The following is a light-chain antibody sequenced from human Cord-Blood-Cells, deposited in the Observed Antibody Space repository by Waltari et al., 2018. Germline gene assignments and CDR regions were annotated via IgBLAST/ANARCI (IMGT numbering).Light chain of an antibody. V-gene: IGLV2-14*01. Sequence: QSALTQPASVSGSPGQSITISCPGTSNAVGGYNYVHWYQPHPGKAPKLIIYYVSNRPLGVSNRFSGSKSGNTASLTISGLQAEDEADYYCSSYTSSSTLVFGTGTKVTVL. CDR2: YVS. CDR3: SSYTSSSTLV. CDR1: SNAVGGYNY. J-gene: IGLJ1*01.